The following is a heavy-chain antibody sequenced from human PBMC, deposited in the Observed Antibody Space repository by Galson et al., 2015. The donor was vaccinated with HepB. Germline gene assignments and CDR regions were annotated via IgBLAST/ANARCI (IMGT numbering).Heavy chain of an antibody. J-gene: IGHJ3*02. CDR3: ARYQGDWGAFDI. D-gene: IGHD7-27*01. CDR1: GFTFSGYG. CDR2: IWYDGSKQ. V-gene: IGHV3-33*01. Sequence: SLRLSCAASGFTFSGYGMHWVRQAPGKGLEWVAVIWYDGSKQYYADSVKGRFTISRDNSGNTLYMQMNSLRVEYTAVYYCARYQGDWGAFDIWGQGTKVTVSS.